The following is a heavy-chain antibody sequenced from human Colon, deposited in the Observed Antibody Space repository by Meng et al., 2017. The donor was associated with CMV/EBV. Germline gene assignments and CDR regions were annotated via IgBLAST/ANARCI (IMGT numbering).Heavy chain of an antibody. D-gene: IGHD2-15*01. J-gene: IGHJ4*02. CDR2: IKPSGVTT. V-gene: IGHV1-46*01. CDR1: GYTFTSYY. CDR3: ARIEAATAQRGGFDC. Sequence: ASVKVSCKASGYTFTSYYMHWVRQAPGQGLEWMRIIKPSGVTTTYAQKFQGRVTMTRDTSTSTVYMELSSLRSDDTAVYYCARIEAATAQRGGFDCWGQGTLVTVSS.